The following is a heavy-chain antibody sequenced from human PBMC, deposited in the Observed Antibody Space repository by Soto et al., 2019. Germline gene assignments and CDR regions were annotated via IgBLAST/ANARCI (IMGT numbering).Heavy chain of an antibody. V-gene: IGHV3-13*01. D-gene: IGHD4-17*01. J-gene: IGHJ3*02. CDR1: GFTFSSYD. Sequence: PGGSLRLSSAASGFTFSSYDMHWVRQATGKGLEWVSAIGTAGDTYYPGSVKGRFTISRENAKNALYLQMNSLRAGDTAVYYCARGIGNSDYGDYENAFDIWGQGTMVTV. CDR3: ARGIGNSDYGDYENAFDI. CDR2: IGTAGDT.